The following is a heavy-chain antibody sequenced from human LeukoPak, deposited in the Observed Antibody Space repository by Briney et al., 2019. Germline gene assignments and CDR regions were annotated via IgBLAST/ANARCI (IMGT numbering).Heavy chain of an antibody. J-gene: IGHJ4*02. Sequence: SGGSLRLSCAASGFTFSSYSMNWVRQAPGKGLEWVSYISSSSSTIYYADSGKGRFTISRDNAKNSLYLQMNSLRAEDTAVYYCARVSTRGMTTVPQGGDYWGQGTLVTVSS. CDR1: GFTFSSYS. V-gene: IGHV3-48*01. CDR3: ARVSTRGMTTVPQGGDY. D-gene: IGHD4-17*01. CDR2: ISSSSSTI.